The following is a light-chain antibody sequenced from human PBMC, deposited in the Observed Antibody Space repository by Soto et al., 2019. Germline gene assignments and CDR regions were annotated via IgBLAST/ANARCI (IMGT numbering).Light chain of an antibody. Sequence: ESVLTRSQGTLSLSPGERVTLSCRASQTFGSTYLAWYQQKPGQSPRLLIYDASSRATGIPDRFSGSGSGTDFTLTISRLEPEDFAVYYCQQFGTSPLYTFSQGTKLEIK. CDR3: QQFGTSPLYT. CDR2: DAS. V-gene: IGKV3-20*01. J-gene: IGKJ2*01. CDR1: QTFGSTY.